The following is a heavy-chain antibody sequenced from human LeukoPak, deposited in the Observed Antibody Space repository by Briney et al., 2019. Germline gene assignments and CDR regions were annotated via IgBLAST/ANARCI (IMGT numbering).Heavy chain of an antibody. CDR3: ARDSSIQSLDP. J-gene: IGHJ5*02. Sequence: PGGSLRLSCAASGFTFSYYSMNWVRQAPGKGLEWVSSISSSSTYIYYADSVKGRFTISRDNAKNSLYLQMSSLKTEDTAVYYCARDSSIQSLDPWGQGTLVTVSS. CDR2: ISSSSTYI. D-gene: IGHD5-18*01. CDR1: GFTFSYYS. V-gene: IGHV3-21*01.